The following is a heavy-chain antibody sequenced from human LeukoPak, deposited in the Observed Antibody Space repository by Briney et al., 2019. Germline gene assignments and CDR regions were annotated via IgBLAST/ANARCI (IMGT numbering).Heavy chain of an antibody. D-gene: IGHD4-11*01. J-gene: IGHJ6*03. Sequence: SETLSLTCTVSDGSISSYYWSWIRQPPGTGLEWIGYIYYSGSTNYNPSLKSRVTISVDTSKNQFSLKLSSVTAADTAVYYCARQGEVTTEGYYYYYMDVWGKGTTVTVSS. V-gene: IGHV4-59*08. CDR1: DGSISSYY. CDR3: ARQGEVTTEGYYYYYMDV. CDR2: IYYSGST.